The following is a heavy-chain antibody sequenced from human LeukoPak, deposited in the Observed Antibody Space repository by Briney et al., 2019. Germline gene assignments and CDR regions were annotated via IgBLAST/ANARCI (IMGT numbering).Heavy chain of an antibody. Sequence: GGSLRLSCAASGFTFSDYWMHWVRQAPGKGLVWVSGISGRGGSTYYADSVKGRFTISRDNSKNTLYLQMNSLRPEDTAVYYCAKSSGINMIVVVITSFDYWGQGTLVTVSS. V-gene: IGHV3-23*01. CDR1: GFTFSDYW. CDR3: AKSSGINMIVVVITSFDY. J-gene: IGHJ4*02. D-gene: IGHD3-22*01. CDR2: ISGRGGST.